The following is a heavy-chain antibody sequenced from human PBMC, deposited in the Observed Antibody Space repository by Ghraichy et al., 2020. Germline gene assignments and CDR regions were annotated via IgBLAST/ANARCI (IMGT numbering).Heavy chain of an antibody. V-gene: IGHV3-7*03. Sequence: GGSLRLSCAASGFTFSSYWMSWVRQAPGKGLEWVANIKQDGSEKYYVDSVKGRFTISRDNAKNSLYLQMNSLRAEDTAVYYCARDNMTYYDFWSGWGVYYYYGMDVWGQGTTVTVSS. J-gene: IGHJ6*02. CDR1: GFTFSSYW. CDR3: ARDNMTYYDFWSGWGVYYYYGMDV. D-gene: IGHD3-3*01. CDR2: IKQDGSEK.